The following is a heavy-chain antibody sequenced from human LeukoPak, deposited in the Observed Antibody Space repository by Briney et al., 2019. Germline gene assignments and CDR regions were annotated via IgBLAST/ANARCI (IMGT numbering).Heavy chain of an antibody. CDR2: IYPGDSDT. J-gene: IGHJ4*02. CDR1: GYSFTSYW. D-gene: IGHD3-3*01. V-gene: IGHV5-51*01. CDR3: ARTGFWSGYYTVNFDY. Sequence: GESLKISCKGSGYSFTSYWIGWVRQMPGKSLEWMGIIYPGDSDTRYSPSFQGQVTTSADKSISTAHLQWSSLKAADTAMYYCARTGFWSGYYTVNFDYWGQGTLVTVSS.